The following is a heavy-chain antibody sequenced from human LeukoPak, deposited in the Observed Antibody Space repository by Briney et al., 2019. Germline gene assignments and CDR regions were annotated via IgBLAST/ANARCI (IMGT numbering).Heavy chain of an antibody. J-gene: IGHJ4*02. D-gene: IGHD6-13*01. Sequence: GASVKVSCKASGNTFTDYYFHWVRQAPGQGLEWMAWINPTSGGTAYAQKFQGRVSVTRDTSINTAYMELSSLTSDDTAVYYCARESGSTYDYWGQGTLVTVSS. V-gene: IGHV1-2*02. CDR3: ARESGSTYDY. CDR2: INPTSGGT. CDR1: GNTFTDYY.